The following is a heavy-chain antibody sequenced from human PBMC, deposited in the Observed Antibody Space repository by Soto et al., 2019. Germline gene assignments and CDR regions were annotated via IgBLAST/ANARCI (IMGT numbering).Heavy chain of an antibody. CDR3: ARPNDYWNGYGPFDY. J-gene: IGHJ4*02. D-gene: IGHD3-3*01. V-gene: IGHV4-31*11. CDR2: ISYTGST. Sequence: QVQLQASGPGLVKPSQTLSLTCAVSGRSISSVGYYWSWVRLLPGKGLEWIGSISYTGSTYYNPSLANRLSISLDTSEHRFSMRLNSVTAADTAIYYCARPNDYWNGYGPFDYWGQGSLVTVSS. CDR1: GRSISSVGYY.